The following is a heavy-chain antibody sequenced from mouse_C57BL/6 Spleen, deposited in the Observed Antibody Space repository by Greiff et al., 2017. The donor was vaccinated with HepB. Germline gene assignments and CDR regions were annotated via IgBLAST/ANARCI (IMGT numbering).Heavy chain of an antibody. CDR2: ISSGSSTI. J-gene: IGHJ1*03. D-gene: IGHD1-1*01. CDR1: GFTFSDYG. Sequence: EVMLVESGGGLVKPGGSLKLSCAASGFTFSDYGMHWVRQAPEKGLEWVAYISSGSSTIYYADTVKGRFTISRDNAKNTLFLQLTSLRSEDTAMYYCARPQYYGSSYGYFDVWGTGTTVTVSS. CDR3: ARPQYYGSSYGYFDV. V-gene: IGHV5-17*01.